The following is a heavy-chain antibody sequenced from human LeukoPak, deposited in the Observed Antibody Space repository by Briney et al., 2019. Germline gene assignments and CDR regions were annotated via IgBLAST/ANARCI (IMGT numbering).Heavy chain of an antibody. J-gene: IGHJ4*02. CDR2: IYYSGST. CDR3: ARQGDYDILTGYSYYFDY. CDR1: GGSISTYY. D-gene: IGHD3-9*01. Sequence: KPSETLSLTCTVSGGSISTYYWGWIRQPPGKGLEWIGYIYYSGSTYYNPSLKSRVTISVDTSKNQFSLKLSSVTAADTAVYYCARQGDYDILTGYSYYFDYWGQGTLVTVSS. V-gene: IGHV4-59*08.